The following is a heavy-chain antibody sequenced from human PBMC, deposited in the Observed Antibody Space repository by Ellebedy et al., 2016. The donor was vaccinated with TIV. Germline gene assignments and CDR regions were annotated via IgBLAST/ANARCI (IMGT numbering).Heavy chain of an antibody. D-gene: IGHD2-15*01. Sequence: GESLKISCAASGFSFGYYGMHWVRQAPGKGLEWVAVISYDGSNKNYADSVKGRFTISRDNSKNTLYLQMNSLRAEDTAVYYCARARGCSGGRCYSADYWGQGTLVTVSS. J-gene: IGHJ4*02. CDR2: ISYDGSNK. CDR1: GFSFGYYG. CDR3: ARARGCSGGRCYSADY. V-gene: IGHV3-30*03.